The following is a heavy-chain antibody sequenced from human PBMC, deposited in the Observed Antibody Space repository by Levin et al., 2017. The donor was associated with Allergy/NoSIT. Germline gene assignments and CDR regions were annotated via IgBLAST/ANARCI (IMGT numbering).Heavy chain of an antibody. CDR3: ALARRSVAATGFDS. CDR2: IYWDDDN. J-gene: IGHJ4*02. V-gene: IGHV2-5*02. Sequence: SGPTLVKPTQTLTLTCTFSGFSLNSTGVGVAWIRQPPEKALEWLALIYWDDDNRYSPSLKNRLTITKDTSKNQVVLIMTKMDPVDTATYYCALARRSVAATGFDSWGQGTLVTVSS. D-gene: IGHD6-19*01. CDR1: GFSLNSTGVG.